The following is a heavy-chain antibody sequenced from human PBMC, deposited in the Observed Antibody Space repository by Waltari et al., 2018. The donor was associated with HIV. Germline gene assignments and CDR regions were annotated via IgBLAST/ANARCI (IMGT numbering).Heavy chain of an antibody. CDR1: GYSFTGLY. D-gene: IGHD3-10*01. V-gene: IGHV1-2*02. J-gene: IGHJ4*02. CDR2: VNPDNGDT. Sequence: QVQLVQSGAEVKKPRASVKVSCKASGYSFTGLYIHWVRQAPGHGLEWLGRVNPDNGDTQYAQNFQGRLTLTRDTSFTTAYMDMSGLTSKDTAVYFCASSSGNYHYFWGQGTLVTVST. CDR3: ASSSGNYHYF.